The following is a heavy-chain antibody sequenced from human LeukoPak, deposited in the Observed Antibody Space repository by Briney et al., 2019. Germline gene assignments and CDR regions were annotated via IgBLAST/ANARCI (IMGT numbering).Heavy chain of an antibody. D-gene: IGHD5-18*01. V-gene: IGHV1-2*02. CDR1: GYTFTGYY. CDR3: ARDLGPAMVTFALDY. CDR2: INPNSGGT. J-gene: IGHJ4*02. Sequence: ASVKVSCKASGYTFTGYYMHWVRQAPGQGLEWMGWINPNSGGTNYAQKFQGRVTMTRDTSISTAYMELSRLRSDDTAAYYCARDLGPAMVTFALDYWGQGTLVTVSS.